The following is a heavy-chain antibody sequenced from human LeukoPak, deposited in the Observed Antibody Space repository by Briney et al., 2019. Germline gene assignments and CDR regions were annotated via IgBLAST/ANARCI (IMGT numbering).Heavy chain of an antibody. V-gene: IGHV3-13*01. J-gene: IGHJ4*02. CDR1: GFTFSTYD. Sequence: GGSLRLSCAASGFTFSTYDMHWVRQGAGKGLEWVSAVGTAGDTYYSGSVKGRFTISRDNARNSLFLQMNSLRAEDTALYYCAKGKTIPAAYFDYWGQGTLVTVSS. CDR2: VGTAGDT. CDR3: AKGKTIPAAYFDY. D-gene: IGHD2-2*01.